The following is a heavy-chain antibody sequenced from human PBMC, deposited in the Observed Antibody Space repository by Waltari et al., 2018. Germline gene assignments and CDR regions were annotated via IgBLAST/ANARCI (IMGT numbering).Heavy chain of an antibody. V-gene: IGHV3-73*01. CDR1: CFTFGGPT. CDR3: TGGAVTGTDF. J-gene: IGHJ4*02. Sequence: EVQVVESGGGLVQPGGSLKLSCATSCFTFGGPTIHWVRQTSGKGLEWIGRIRSKPNNYATRYTASVEGRFTISRDDSENTAYLQMSSLMTEDTAVYYCTGGAVTGTDFWGQGTLVTVSS. D-gene: IGHD6-13*01. CDR2: IRSKPNNYAT.